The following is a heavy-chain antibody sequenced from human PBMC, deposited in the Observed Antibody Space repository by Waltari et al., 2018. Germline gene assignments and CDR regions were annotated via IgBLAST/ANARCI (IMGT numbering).Heavy chain of an antibody. CDR3: ARSNGAAAGTSWFDP. J-gene: IGHJ5*02. V-gene: IGHV3-53*01. Sequence: EVQLVESGGGLIQPGGSLRLSCAASGFTVSSNYMSWVRQAPGKGLEWVSVIYSGGSTYYADSVKGRFTISRDNSKNTLYLQMNSLRAEDTAVYYCARSNGAAAGTSWFDPWGQGTLVTVSS. CDR2: IYSGGST. CDR1: GFTVSSNY. D-gene: IGHD6-13*01.